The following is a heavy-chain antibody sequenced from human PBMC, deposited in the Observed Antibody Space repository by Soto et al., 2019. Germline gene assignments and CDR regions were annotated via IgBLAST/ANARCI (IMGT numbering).Heavy chain of an antibody. CDR2: MNPNSGNT. CDR1: GYTFTSYD. J-gene: IGHJ6*03. CDR3: ARGPIGYSSSWEIFKYYYYMDV. D-gene: IGHD6-13*01. Sequence: QVQLVQSGAEVKKPGASVKVSCKASGYTFTSYDINWVRQATGQGLEWMGWMNPNSGNTGYAQKCQGRVPMTRNTSISTAYMELSSLRSEDTAVYYCARGPIGYSSSWEIFKYYYYMDVWGKGTTVTVSS. V-gene: IGHV1-8*01.